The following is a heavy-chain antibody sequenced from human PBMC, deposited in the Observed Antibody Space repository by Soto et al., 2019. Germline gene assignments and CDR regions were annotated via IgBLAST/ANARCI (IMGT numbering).Heavy chain of an antibody. CDR1: GITFSTHA. V-gene: IGHV3-23*01. Sequence: EVHLLESGGGLVQPGGSLRLSCAASGITFSTHAMGWVRQAPGKGLVWVSGISGGGGSTYYGDSVKGRFTISRDNSKKTLYLQWGTRPVEDRAFYYWAPRPAGRLESLLPVGFDSWAQEPWSPSPQ. J-gene: IGHJ4*01. CDR3: APRPAGRLESLLPVGFDS. CDR2: ISGGGGST. D-gene: IGHD3-16*01.